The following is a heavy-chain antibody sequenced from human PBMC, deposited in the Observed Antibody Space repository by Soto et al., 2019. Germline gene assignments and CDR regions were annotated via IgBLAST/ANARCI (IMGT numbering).Heavy chain of an antibody. Sequence: SETLSLTCTVSGGSISSGDYYWSWIRQPPGKGLEWIGYIYYSGSTYYNPSLKSRVTISVDTSKNQFSLKLSSVTAADTAVYYCARELMVRGVIISDYWGQGTLVTVSS. D-gene: IGHD3-10*01. CDR1: GGSISSGDYY. V-gene: IGHV4-30-4*01. J-gene: IGHJ4*02. CDR2: IYYSGST. CDR3: ARELMVRGVIISDY.